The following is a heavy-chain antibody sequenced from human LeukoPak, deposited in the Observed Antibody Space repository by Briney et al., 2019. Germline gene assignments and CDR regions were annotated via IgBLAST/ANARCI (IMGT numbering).Heavy chain of an antibody. CDR2: ISSSSSYI. D-gene: IGHD6-13*01. CDR1: GFTFSSYS. Sequence: GGSLRLSCAASGFTFSSYSMNWVRQAPGKGLEWVSSISSSSSYIYYADSVKGRFTISRDNAKNSLYLQMNSLRAEDTAVYYCARESIAAAGSQDYWGQGTLVTVSP. CDR3: ARESIAAAGSQDY. J-gene: IGHJ4*02. V-gene: IGHV3-21*01.